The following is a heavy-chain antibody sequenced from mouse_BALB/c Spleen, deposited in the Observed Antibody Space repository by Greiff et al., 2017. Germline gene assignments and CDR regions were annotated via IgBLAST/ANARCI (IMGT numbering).Heavy chain of an antibody. CDR3: ARYDGYSSSYYAMDY. Sequence: DVQLVESGGGLVQPGGSRKLSCAASGFTFSSFGMHWVRQAPEKGLEWVAYISSGSSTIYYADTVKGRFTISRDNPKNTLFLQMTSLRSEDTAMYYCARYDGYSSSYYAMDYWGQGTSVTVSS. V-gene: IGHV5-17*02. J-gene: IGHJ4*01. CDR2: ISSGSSTI. CDR1: GFTFSSFG. D-gene: IGHD2-3*01.